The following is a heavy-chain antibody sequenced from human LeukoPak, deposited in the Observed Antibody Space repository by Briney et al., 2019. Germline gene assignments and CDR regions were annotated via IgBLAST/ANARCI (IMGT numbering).Heavy chain of an antibody. J-gene: IGHJ4*02. CDR3: ARHVFSSYVFDY. CDR2: INPNSGGT. Sequence: ASVKVSCKASGYAFTDYYMFWVRQAPGQGLQSMGWINPNSGGTNYAQKFQGRVTMTRDTSMSTAYMELSRLTSDDTAVYYCARHVFSSYVFDYWGQGALVTVSS. CDR1: GYAFTDYY. V-gene: IGHV1-2*02. D-gene: IGHD6-6*01.